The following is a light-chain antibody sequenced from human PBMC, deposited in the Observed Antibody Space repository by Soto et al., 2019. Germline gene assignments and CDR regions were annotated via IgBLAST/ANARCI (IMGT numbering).Light chain of an antibody. CDR2: SAS. V-gene: IGKV3-20*01. J-gene: IGKJ2*02. Sequence: ENVLTQSPGTLSLSPGEGATLSCRASQSVSSDYLAWYQQKPGQAPRLLIYSASSRSTGVPDRFSGSGSGTEFSLTISRLEPEDFAVYYCQQYSSSPRTFGQGTKLEMK. CDR1: QSVSSDY. CDR3: QQYSSSPRT.